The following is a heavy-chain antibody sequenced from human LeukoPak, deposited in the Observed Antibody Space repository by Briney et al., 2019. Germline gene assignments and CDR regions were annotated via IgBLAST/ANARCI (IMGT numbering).Heavy chain of an antibody. CDR3: ARVGYYSSGPFSYFDY. V-gene: IGHV3-30-3*01. CDR2: ISYDGINK. J-gene: IGHJ4*02. Sequence: PGRSLRLSCAASGFTFSSYAMHWVRQAPGKGLEWVAVISYDGINKYYADSVKGRFTISRDNSKNTLYLQMNSLRVEDTAVYYCARVGYYSSGPFSYFDYWGQGTLVTVSS. CDR1: GFTFSSYA. D-gene: IGHD3-10*01.